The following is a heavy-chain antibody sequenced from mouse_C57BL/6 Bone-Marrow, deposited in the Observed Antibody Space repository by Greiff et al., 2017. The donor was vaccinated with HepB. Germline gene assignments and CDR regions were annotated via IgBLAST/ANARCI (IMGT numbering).Heavy chain of an antibody. V-gene: IGHV10-1*01. D-gene: IGHD1-1*01. Sequence: EVHLVESGGGLVQPKGSLKLSCAASGFSFNTYAMNWVRQAPGKGLEWVARIRSKSNNYATYYADSVKDRFTISRDDSESMLYLQMNNLKTEDTAMYYCVRGGYYYGSSLFDYWGQGTTLTVSS. CDR1: GFSFNTYA. CDR2: IRSKSNNYAT. J-gene: IGHJ2*01. CDR3: VRGGYYYGSSLFDY.